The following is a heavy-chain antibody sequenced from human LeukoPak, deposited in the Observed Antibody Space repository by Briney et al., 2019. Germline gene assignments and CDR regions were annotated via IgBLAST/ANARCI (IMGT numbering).Heavy chain of an antibody. V-gene: IGHV4-4*02. D-gene: IGHD2-2*01. CDR3: ARAACSSTSCYAGDINYYYGVDV. Sequence: SGTLSLTCAVSGGSICSSNWWSWVRQPPGKGLEWIGEIYHSGSTNYNPSLKSRVTISVDKSKNQFSLKLSSVTAADTAVYYCARAACSSTSCYAGDINYYYGVDVWGQGTTVTVSS. CDR2: IYHSGST. J-gene: IGHJ6*02. CDR1: GGSICSSNW.